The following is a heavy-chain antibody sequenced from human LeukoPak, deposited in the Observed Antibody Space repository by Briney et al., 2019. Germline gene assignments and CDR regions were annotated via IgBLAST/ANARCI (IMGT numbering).Heavy chain of an antibody. J-gene: IGHJ4*02. V-gene: IGHV1-18*01. CDR2: ISVYNGDT. CDR1: GYTFTNYG. Sequence: ASVKVSCKASGYTFTNYGISWVRQAPGQGLEWMAWISVYNGDTNYAQNFQGRVTLTTDTSTSTAYMELRSLRSDDTAVYYCARDLEVTGTTAGIWGQGTLVTVSS. D-gene: IGHD1-20*01. CDR3: ARDLEVTGTTAGI.